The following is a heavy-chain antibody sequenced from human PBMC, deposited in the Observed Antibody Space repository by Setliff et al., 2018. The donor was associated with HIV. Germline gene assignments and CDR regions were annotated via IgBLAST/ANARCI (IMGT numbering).Heavy chain of an antibody. J-gene: IGHJ1*01. V-gene: IGHV4-39*01. CDR2: VVYTGHT. D-gene: IGHD2-15*01. Sequence: PSETLSLTCTVSGASISSTNSYWGWIRQPPGKGLEWIGNVVYTGHTYYNPALKSRLIISVETSKNQFSLKPTSVTAADTATYYCASRGIVEVTISMPDEYFVHWGHGTLVTVSS. CDR3: ASRGIVEVTISMPDEYFVH. CDR1: GASISSTNSY.